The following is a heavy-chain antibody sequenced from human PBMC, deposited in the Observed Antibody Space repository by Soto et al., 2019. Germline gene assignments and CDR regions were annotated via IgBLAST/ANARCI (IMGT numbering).Heavy chain of an antibody. CDR1: GFSLSTSGAA. J-gene: IGHJ5*02. Sequence: QINLIESGPTLVNPTQTLTLTCTFSGFSLSTSGAAVGWVRQPPGRALEWLALICWDGDKRYNASLGNRLTITKDTSMNQVVLTLTNVDPADTATYYCAHRATMTIFGLIIDNGIWFDPWGQGTRVIVSS. D-gene: IGHD3-3*01. V-gene: IGHV2-5*02. CDR2: ICWDGDK. CDR3: AHRATMTIFGLIIDNGIWFDP.